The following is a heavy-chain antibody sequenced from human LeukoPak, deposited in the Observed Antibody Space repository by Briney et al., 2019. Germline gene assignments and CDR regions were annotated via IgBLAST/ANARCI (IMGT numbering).Heavy chain of an antibody. CDR2: IYYSGST. CDR1: GASFSSSTYY. CDR3: ARHAGGISATGTRPFDY. Sequence: SETLSLTCTASGASFSSSTYYWGWIRQPPGKGLEWIGSIYYSGSTYYNPSLKSRVTMSVDTSKNQFSLKLSSVTAADTAVYYCARHAGGISATGTRPFDYWGQGTLVTVSS. V-gene: IGHV4-39*01. J-gene: IGHJ4*02. D-gene: IGHD6-13*01.